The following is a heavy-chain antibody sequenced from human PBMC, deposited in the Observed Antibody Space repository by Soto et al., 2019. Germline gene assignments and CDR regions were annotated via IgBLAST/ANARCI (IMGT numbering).Heavy chain of an antibody. Sequence: SPRLSCAASGFTFSSDWMHWVRQAPGKGLVWVSRINSDGSSTSYADSVKGRFTISRDNAKNTLYLQMNSLGAEDTAVYYCASTVVTGYWGQGTPVTVSS. V-gene: IGHV3-74*01. CDR2: INSDGSST. CDR3: ASTVVTGY. CDR1: GFTFSSDW. D-gene: IGHD2-15*01. J-gene: IGHJ4*02.